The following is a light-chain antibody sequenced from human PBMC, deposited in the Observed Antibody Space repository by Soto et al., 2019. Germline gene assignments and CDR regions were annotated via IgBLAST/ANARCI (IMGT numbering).Light chain of an antibody. V-gene: IGKV3-15*01. CDR3: QQYNNWWT. CDR2: GAS. J-gene: IGKJ1*01. CDR1: QSVSNN. Sequence: EIVMTQSPATLSVSPGERATLSWRASQSVSNNLAWYQKKPGQAPRLLIYGASTRATGIPARLSGSGSGTEFTLTISSLQSEDFAVYYCQQYNNWWTFGQGTKVEIK.